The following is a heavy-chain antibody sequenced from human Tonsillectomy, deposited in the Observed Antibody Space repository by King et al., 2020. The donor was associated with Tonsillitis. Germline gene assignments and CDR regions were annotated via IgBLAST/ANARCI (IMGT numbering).Heavy chain of an antibody. CDR3: VRDELELRNNYYYYYGMDV. CDR1: GDSVSRNSAA. CDR2: TYYRSKWYN. J-gene: IGHJ6*01. D-gene: IGHD1-7*01. Sequence: VQLQQSGPGLVKPSQTLSLTCAISGDSVSRNSAAWNWIWQSPSRGLEWLGRTYYRSKWYNDYSISVKGRITINPDTSKNQFSLQLKSVTPEDTAVYYCVRDELELRNNYYYYYGMDVWGQGTTVTVSS. V-gene: IGHV6-1*01.